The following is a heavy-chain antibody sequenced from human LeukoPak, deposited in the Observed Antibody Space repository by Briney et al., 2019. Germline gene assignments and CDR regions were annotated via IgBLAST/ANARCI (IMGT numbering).Heavy chain of an antibody. CDR2: IYYSWST. CDR3: ARRRVTIFRKTYYYYMDV. V-gene: IGHV4-59*12. Sequence: KPSETLSLTCTVSGGSISSYYWSWIRQPPGKGLEWIGYIYYSWSTNYNPSLKSRVNIPVDTSKNQFSLKLSSVTAADTAVYYCARRRVTIFRKTYYYYMDVWGKGTTVTVSS. J-gene: IGHJ6*03. D-gene: IGHD3-9*01. CDR1: GGSISSYY.